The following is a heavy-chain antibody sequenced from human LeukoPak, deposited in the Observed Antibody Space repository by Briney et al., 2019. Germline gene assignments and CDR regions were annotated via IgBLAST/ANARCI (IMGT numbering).Heavy chain of an antibody. CDR3: ARSASVGGPDAFDI. D-gene: IGHD4-23*01. CDR2: IFTGGST. Sequence: SETLSLTCTVSGGSINSDFWGWIRQSPGKGLEWIGYIFTGGSTNYNPSLNSRVTMSLHTSQNLFSLKLSSVTAADTAVYYCARSASVGGPDAFDIWGQGTVVTVSS. CDR1: GGSINSDF. V-gene: IGHV4-4*09. J-gene: IGHJ3*02.